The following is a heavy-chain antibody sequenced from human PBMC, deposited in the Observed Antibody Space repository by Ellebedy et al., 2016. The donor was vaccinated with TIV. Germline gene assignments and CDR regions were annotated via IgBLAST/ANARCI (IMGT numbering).Heavy chain of an antibody. D-gene: IGHD3-10*01. J-gene: IGHJ4*02. Sequence: SETLSLTCAVSGASISSGGYSWSWIRQPPGKGLEWIGYIYHGGGTYYNPPLRSRVTISVDTSKNQFSLKLSSVTAADTAVYYCARFSNVGGLSYWGQGTLVTVSS. CDR3: ARFSNVGGLSY. CDR2: IYHGGGT. V-gene: IGHV4-30-2*01. CDR1: GASISSGGYS.